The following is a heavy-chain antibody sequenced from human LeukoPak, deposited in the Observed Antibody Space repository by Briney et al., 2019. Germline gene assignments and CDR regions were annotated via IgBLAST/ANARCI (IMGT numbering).Heavy chain of an antibody. J-gene: IGHJ4*02. Sequence: GGSLTLSCAASGFTFSSYAMSWVRQAPGKGLEWVSDISGSGGSTYYADSVKGRFTIYRDNSKNTLYLQMSSLRAEDTAVYYCAKLDSSGWYYGPGDYWGQGTLVTVSS. CDR1: GFTFSSYA. CDR3: AKLDSSGWYYGPGDY. CDR2: ISGSGGST. V-gene: IGHV3-23*01. D-gene: IGHD6-19*01.